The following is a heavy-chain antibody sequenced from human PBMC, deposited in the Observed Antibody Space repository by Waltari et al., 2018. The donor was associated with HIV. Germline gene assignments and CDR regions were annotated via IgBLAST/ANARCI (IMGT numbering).Heavy chain of an antibody. CDR2: ISSGRSYI. D-gene: IGHD2-15*01. CDR3: AKDGPATPFGYYYAYIDV. Sequence: EVQLVESGGGLVTPGGSLSLSCAACGLHFRSNNLNWVREAPGKGRGCVSSISSGRSYINYADSVKGQFTISRNNAKNCLYRDRTRRPAEDTAVYYWAKDGPATPFGYYYAYIDVWGKGTTVTFSS. J-gene: IGHJ6*03. CDR1: GLHFRSNN. V-gene: IGHV3-21*01.